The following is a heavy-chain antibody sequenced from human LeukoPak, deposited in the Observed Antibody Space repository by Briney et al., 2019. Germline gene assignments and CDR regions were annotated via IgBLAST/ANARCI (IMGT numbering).Heavy chain of an antibody. CDR2: ISAYNGNT. Sequence: GASVKVSCKASGYTFTSYGISWVRQAPGQGLEWMGWISAYNGNTNYAQKFQGRVTMTRDTSISTAYMELSRLRSDDTAVYYCARDLRYEAAAGYFDYWGQGTLVTVSS. V-gene: IGHV1-18*01. CDR3: ARDLRYEAAAGYFDY. J-gene: IGHJ4*02. D-gene: IGHD6-13*01. CDR1: GYTFTSYG.